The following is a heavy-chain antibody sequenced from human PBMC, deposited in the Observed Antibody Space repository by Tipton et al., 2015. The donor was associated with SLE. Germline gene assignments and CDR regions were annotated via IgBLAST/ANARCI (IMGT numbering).Heavy chain of an antibody. Sequence: QSGPEVKKPGASVKVSCKASGYTFTGYYMHWVRQAPGQGLEWMGWINSNRGGTNYAQKFQGRVTMTRDTSISTAYMELSRLRSDDTAVYYCAKAYCSSTGCADLGDFQRWGQGTLVTVSS. V-gene: IGHV1-2*02. CDR2: INSNRGGT. J-gene: IGHJ1*01. CDR1: GYTFTGYY. CDR3: AKAYCSSTGCADLGDFQR. D-gene: IGHD2-2*01.